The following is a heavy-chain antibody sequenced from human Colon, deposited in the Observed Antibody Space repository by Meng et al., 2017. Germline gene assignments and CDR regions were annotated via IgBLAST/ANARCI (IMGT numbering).Heavy chain of an antibody. J-gene: IGHJ4*02. CDR1: GFTFSSYW. V-gene: IGHV3-7*01. Sequence: GESLKISCAASGFTFSSYWMSWVRQAPGKGLEWVANIKQDGSEKYYVDSVKGRFTISRDNAKNSLYLQMNSLRAEDTAVYYCARAGSGWYFDYWGQGTLVTVSS. CDR2: IKQDGSEK. D-gene: IGHD6-19*01. CDR3: ARAGSGWYFDY.